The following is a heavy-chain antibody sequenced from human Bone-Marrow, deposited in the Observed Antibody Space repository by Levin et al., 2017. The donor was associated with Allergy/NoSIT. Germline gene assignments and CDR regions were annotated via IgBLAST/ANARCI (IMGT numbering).Heavy chain of an antibody. CDR2: INHSGST. CDR1: GGSFSGYY. V-gene: IGHV4-34*01. CDR3: ARWLYGSGWRNYFDY. Sequence: GSLRLSCAVYGGSFSGYYWSWIRQPPGKGLEWIGEINHSGSTNYNPSLKSRVTISVDTSKNQFSLKLSSVTAADTAVYYCARWLYGSGWRNYFDYWGQGTLVTVSS. D-gene: IGHD6-19*01. J-gene: IGHJ4*02.